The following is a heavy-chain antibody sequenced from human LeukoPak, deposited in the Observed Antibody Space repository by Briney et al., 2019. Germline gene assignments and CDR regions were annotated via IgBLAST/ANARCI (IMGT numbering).Heavy chain of an antibody. Sequence: GESLKISCKGSGYSFTSYWIGWVRPMPGKGLEWMGIIYPGDSDTRYSPSFQGQVTISADKSISTAYLQWSSLKASDTAMYYCASLMKGRYSSSWYHAFDIWGQGTMVTVSS. CDR3: ASLMKGRYSSSWYHAFDI. D-gene: IGHD6-13*01. V-gene: IGHV5-51*01. CDR1: GYSFTSYW. J-gene: IGHJ3*02. CDR2: IYPGDSDT.